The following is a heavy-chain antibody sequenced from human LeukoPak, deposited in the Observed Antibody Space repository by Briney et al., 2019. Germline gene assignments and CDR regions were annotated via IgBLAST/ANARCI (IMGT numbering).Heavy chain of an antibody. Sequence: SETLSLTCTVSGGSISSYYWSWIRQPPGKGLERIGYIYYSGSTNYNPSLKSRVTISVDTSKNQFSLKLSSVTAADTAVYYCARIAARDYYYYYMDVWGKGTTVTVSS. J-gene: IGHJ6*03. CDR1: GGSISSYY. V-gene: IGHV4-59*01. CDR2: IYYSGST. CDR3: ARIAARDYYYYYMDV. D-gene: IGHD6-6*01.